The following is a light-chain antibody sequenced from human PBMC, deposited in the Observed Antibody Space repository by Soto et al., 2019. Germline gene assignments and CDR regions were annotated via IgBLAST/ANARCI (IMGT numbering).Light chain of an antibody. Sequence: IQLTQSPSFLSASVGDRVTITCRAGQDIAIYLAWYQQKPGEAPKLLIYAASTLYGGVPSRFSGSGSGTDFALTITSLQAEDFATYYCQQLRMYPSTFGGGTKVEIK. CDR1: QDIAIY. CDR2: AAS. V-gene: IGKV1-9*01. CDR3: QQLRMYPST. J-gene: IGKJ4*01.